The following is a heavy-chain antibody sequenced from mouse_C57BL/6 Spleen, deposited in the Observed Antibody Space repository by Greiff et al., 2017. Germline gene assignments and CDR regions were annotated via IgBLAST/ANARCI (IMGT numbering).Heavy chain of an antibody. CDR3: AKPLTGTGYWYFEV. J-gene: IGHJ1*03. Sequence: VQLQQSGPELVKPGASVKISCKASGYTFTDYYMNWVKQSHGKSLEWIGDINPNNGGTSYNQKFKGKATLTVDKSSSTAYMELRSLTSEDSAVYYCAKPLTGTGYWYFEVWGTGTTVTVAS. V-gene: IGHV1-26*01. CDR1: GYTFTDYY. CDR2: INPNNGGT. D-gene: IGHD4-1*01.